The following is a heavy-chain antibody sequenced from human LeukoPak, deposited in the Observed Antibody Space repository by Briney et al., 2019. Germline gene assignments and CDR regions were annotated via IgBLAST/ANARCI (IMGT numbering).Heavy chain of an antibody. CDR1: GFTFTRHW. CDR2: IDQDGSEQ. D-gene: IGHD6-6*01. CDR3: SNGIYSSSY. J-gene: IGHJ4*02. V-gene: IGHV3-7*01. Sequence: GGSLRLSCAASGFTFTRHWMCWVRQAPGKGLEWVANIDQDGSEQYYLDSVEGRFTISRDNAKNSLYLQMDNLRAEDTAVYYCSNGIYSSSYWGRGTLVTVSS.